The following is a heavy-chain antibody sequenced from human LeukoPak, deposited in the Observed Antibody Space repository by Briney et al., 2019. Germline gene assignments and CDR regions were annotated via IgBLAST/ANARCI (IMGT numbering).Heavy chain of an antibody. V-gene: IGHV1-69*13. CDR1: GGTFSSYP. J-gene: IGHJ5*02. Sequence: EASVKVSCKASGGTFSSYPISWVRQAPGQGLEWMGGIIPIFGSANYAQKFQDRVTITADESTSTAYMELSSLRSEDTAVYYCARKGSGSYYDNWFDPWGQGTLVTVSS. CDR2: IIPIFGSA. D-gene: IGHD3-10*01. CDR3: ARKGSGSYYDNWFDP.